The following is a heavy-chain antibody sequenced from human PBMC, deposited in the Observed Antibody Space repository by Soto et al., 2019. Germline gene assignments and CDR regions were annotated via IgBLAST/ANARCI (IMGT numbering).Heavy chain of an antibody. D-gene: IGHD5-12*01. Sequence: QVPLVQSGVEVKTPGASVKVSCQASGYTFFTYDISWVRQAPGQGLEWMGWISTYSGDTKYAKKSQGRVTMTTDTSTTTDYMELRSLRSDDTAVYYCARHHGPTTSENWFDPWGQGTLVTVSS. CDR2: ISTYSGDT. J-gene: IGHJ5*02. CDR3: ARHHGPTTSENWFDP. V-gene: IGHV1-18*01. CDR1: GYTFFTYD.